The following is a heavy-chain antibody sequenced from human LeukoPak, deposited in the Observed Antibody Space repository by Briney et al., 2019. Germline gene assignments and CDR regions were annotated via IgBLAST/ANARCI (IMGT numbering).Heavy chain of an antibody. CDR3: ARVRDGYNSEPYDAFDI. CDR2: IYYSGST. V-gene: IGHV4-59*01. D-gene: IGHD5-24*01. CDR1: GGSISSYY. Sequence: PSETLSLTCTVSGGSISSYYWSWIRRPPGKGLEWIGYIYYSGSTNYNPSLKSRVTISVDTSKNQFSLKLSSVTAADTAVYYCARVRDGYNSEPYDAFDIWGQGTMVTVSS. J-gene: IGHJ3*02.